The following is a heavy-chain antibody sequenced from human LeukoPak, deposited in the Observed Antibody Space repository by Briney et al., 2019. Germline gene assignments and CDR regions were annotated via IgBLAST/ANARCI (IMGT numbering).Heavy chain of an antibody. J-gene: IGHJ4*02. V-gene: IGHV3-23*01. D-gene: IGHD3-22*01. CDR2: ISDSGGRT. CDR3: AKRGVVIRVILVGFHKEAYYFAS. Sequence: QSGGSLRLSCAVSGITLSNYGMSWVRQAPGKGLEWVAGISDSGGRTKYADSVKGRFTISRDNPKNTLYLQMNSLRPEDTAVYFCAKRGVVIRVILVGFHKEAYYFASWGQGVLVTVSS. CDR1: GITLSNYG.